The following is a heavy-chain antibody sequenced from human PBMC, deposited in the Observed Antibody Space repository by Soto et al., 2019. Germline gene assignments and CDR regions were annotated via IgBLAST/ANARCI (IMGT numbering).Heavy chain of an antibody. D-gene: IGHD3-10*02. CDR3: ASMIGDPVLSFDS. CDR1: CGSLSSYF. Sequence: VPLQGAGPGLVKASGALSLPFTVSCGSLSSYFRSLIRQPPGEGLEWIGFIFYSGSTSYNPSLKSRVTISIDTSEYQFSLKLNSVTAADTAVYYCASMIGDPVLSFDSWGQGTLVAVSS. J-gene: IGHJ5*01. CDR2: IFYSGST. V-gene: IGHV4-59*01.